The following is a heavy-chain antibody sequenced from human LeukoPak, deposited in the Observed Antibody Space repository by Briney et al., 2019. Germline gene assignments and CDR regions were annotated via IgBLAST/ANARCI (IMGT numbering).Heavy chain of an antibody. V-gene: IGHV3-66*01. CDR1: GFTVSSNY. CDR3: ACPRVLRFLEWLLWY. D-gene: IGHD3-3*01. Sequence: QPGGSLRLSCAASGFTVSSNYMSWVRQAPGKGLEWVSIIYSGGSTYYADSVKGRFTISRDNSKNTLYLQMNSLRAEDTAVYYCACPRVLRFLEWLLWYWGQGTLVTVSS. CDR2: IYSGGST. J-gene: IGHJ4*02.